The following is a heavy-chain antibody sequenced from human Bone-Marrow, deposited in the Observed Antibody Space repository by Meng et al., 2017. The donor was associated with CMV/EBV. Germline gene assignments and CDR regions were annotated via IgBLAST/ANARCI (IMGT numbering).Heavy chain of an antibody. CDR3: ARTVVSAAPLGYGMDV. V-gene: IGHV1-8*03. CDR2: MNPNSGNT. D-gene: IGHD2-2*01. Sequence: ASVKVSCKASGYTFTSYGISWVRQAPGQGLEWMGWMNPNSGNTGYAQKFQGRVTITRNTSISTAYMELSSLRSEDTAVYYCARTVVSAAPLGYGMDVWGQGTTVTVSS. J-gene: IGHJ6*02. CDR1: GYTFTSYG.